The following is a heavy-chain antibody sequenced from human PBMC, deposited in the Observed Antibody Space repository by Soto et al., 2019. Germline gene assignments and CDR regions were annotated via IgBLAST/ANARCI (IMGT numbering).Heavy chain of an antibody. Sequence: EVQLVESGGGLVQPGGSLRLSCAASGFTFSSYWMHWVRQAPGKGLVWVSRINRDGSSTSYADSVKGRFTISRDNAKNTVFLQMNSLRAEDTAVYYCARGGYCSSTSCYSYLDYFDYRGQGTLVTVSS. CDR3: ARGGYCSSTSCYSYLDYFDY. CDR1: GFTFSSYW. D-gene: IGHD2-2*01. CDR2: INRDGSST. V-gene: IGHV3-74*01. J-gene: IGHJ4*02.